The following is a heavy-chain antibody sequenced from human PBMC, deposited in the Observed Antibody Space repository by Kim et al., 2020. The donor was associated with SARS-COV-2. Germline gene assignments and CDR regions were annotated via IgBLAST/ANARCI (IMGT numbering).Heavy chain of an antibody. D-gene: IGHD1-7*01. CDR3: ARSSLNSPSGPFWDS. V-gene: IGHV1-2*02. CDR2: ISPANSVT. CDR1: GYTFTDFS. J-gene: IGHJ4*02. Sequence: ASVKVSCKASGYTFTDFSIYWLRQAPGRGLEWMGRISPANSVTLYAQRFQGRVTVSRDTSITTAYMELSGLSSDDTAMYYCARSSLNSPSGPFWDSWCQG.